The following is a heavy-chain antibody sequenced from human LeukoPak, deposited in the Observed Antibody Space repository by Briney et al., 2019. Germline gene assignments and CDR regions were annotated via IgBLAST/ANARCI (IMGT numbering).Heavy chain of an antibody. Sequence: GASVKVSCKASGGTFSSYAISWVRQAPGQGLEWMGGIIPIFGTANYAQKFQGRVTITTDESTSTAYVELSSLRSEDTAVYYCARDKTGITGTTSHFDYWGQGTLVTVSS. V-gene: IGHV1-69*05. J-gene: IGHJ4*02. CDR1: GGTFSSYA. D-gene: IGHD1-20*01. CDR2: IIPIFGTA. CDR3: ARDKTGITGTTSHFDY.